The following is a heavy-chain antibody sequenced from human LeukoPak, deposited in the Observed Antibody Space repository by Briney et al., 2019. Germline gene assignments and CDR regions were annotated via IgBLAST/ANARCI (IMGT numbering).Heavy chain of an antibody. CDR2: ISYSGNK. V-gene: IGHV4-39*01. CDR1: GGSITTTGYH. CDR3: ARRPRLDV. J-gene: IGHJ6*02. Sequence: PSETLSLTYSVSGGSITTTGYHWARIRQPPGKGLQWIGGISYSGNKYYSPSLNSRVTISLDTSKNQFSLRLTSVTAADTAVYYCARRPRLDVWGQGTTVTVSS.